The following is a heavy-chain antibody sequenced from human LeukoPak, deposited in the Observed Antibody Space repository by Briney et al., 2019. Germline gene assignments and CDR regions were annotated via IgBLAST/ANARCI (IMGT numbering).Heavy chain of an antibody. Sequence: PGGSLRLSCAASGFTFSSYSMNWVRQAPGKGLGWVSSISSSSSYIYYADSVKGRFTISRDNAKNSLYLQMNSLRAEDTAVYYCARAGPGVGGITIFGVVTLYYYYMDVWGKGTTVTVSS. D-gene: IGHD3-3*01. CDR2: ISSSSSYI. J-gene: IGHJ6*03. V-gene: IGHV3-21*01. CDR3: ARAGPGVGGITIFGVVTLYYYYMDV. CDR1: GFTFSSYS.